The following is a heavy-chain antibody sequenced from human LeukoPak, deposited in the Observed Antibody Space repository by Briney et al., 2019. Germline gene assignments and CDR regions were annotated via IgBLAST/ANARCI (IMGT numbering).Heavy chain of an antibody. V-gene: IGHV3-11*06. J-gene: IGHJ4*02. D-gene: IGHD1-26*01. Sequence: KPGGSLRLSCAASGFTFSDYYMSWIRQAPGKGLEWVSYISSSSSYTNYADSVKGRFTISRDNAKNSLYLQMNSLRDEDTAVYYCARTEWELPRYWGQGTLVTVSS. CDR3: ARTEWELPRY. CDR1: GFTFSDYY. CDR2: ISSSSSYT.